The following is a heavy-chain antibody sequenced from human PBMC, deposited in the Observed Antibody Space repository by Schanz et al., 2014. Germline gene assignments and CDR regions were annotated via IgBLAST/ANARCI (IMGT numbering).Heavy chain of an antibody. CDR2: IRSSSTPI. Sequence: EMQLLESGGGLIQPGGSLRLSCAASGFTFSTHAMSWVRQAPGKGLEWVSYIRSSSTPIYYADSVKGRFTISRDNAKNSLYLQMNSLRVEDTAVYYCAASSGWHPSTDYWGQGTLVTVSS. CDR1: GFTFSTHA. V-gene: IGHV3-48*01. J-gene: IGHJ4*02. CDR3: AASSGWHPSTDY. D-gene: IGHD6-19*01.